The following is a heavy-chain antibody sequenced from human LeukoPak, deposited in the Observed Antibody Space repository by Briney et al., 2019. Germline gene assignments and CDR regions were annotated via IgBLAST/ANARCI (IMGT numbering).Heavy chain of an antibody. CDR1: GFTFSAYE. Sequence: GGSLRLPCAASGFTFSAYEMNWVRQAPGKGLEWLSYISGSGDTIYYAESVKGRFTISRDNAKNSLYLQMSSLRAEDTAVYYCVSAYGGLLDYWGQGTLVTVSS. V-gene: IGHV3-48*03. CDR2: ISGSGDTI. J-gene: IGHJ4*02. CDR3: VSAYGGLLDY. D-gene: IGHD3-16*01.